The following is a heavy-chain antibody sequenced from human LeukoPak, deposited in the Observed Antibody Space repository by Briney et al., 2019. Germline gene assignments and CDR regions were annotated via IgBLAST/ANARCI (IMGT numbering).Heavy chain of an antibody. CDR3: ARVPLNGYIGTRESWFDP. D-gene: IGHD5-12*01. J-gene: IGHJ5*02. V-gene: IGHV1-18*01. CDR2: ISAYNGNT. CDR1: GYTFTSYG. Sequence: ASVKVSCKASGYTFTSYGISWVRQAPGQGLEWMGWISAYNGNTNYAQKLQGRVTMTTDTSTSTAYMELRSLRSDDTAVYYCARVPLNGYIGTRESWFDPWGQGTLVTVSS.